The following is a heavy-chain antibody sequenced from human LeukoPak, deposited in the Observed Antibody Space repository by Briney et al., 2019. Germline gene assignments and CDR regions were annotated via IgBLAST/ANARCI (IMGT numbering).Heavy chain of an antibody. Sequence: SETLSLTCTVSGGSISSYYWSWIRQPPGKGLEWIGYIYYSGSTNYNPSLKSRVTISVDTSKNQFSLKLSPVTAADTAVYYCASYASGYSSSWAYFDYWGQGTLVTVSS. V-gene: IGHV4-59*01. J-gene: IGHJ4*02. D-gene: IGHD6-13*01. CDR3: ASYASGYSSSWAYFDY. CDR1: GGSISSYY. CDR2: IYYSGST.